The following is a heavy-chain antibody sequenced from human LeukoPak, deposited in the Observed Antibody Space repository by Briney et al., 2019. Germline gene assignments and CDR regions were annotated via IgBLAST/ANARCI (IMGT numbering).Heavy chain of an antibody. CDR1: GVSISSYY. J-gene: IGHJ5*02. V-gene: IGHV4-4*07. CDR3: ARDRSIAATFDP. D-gene: IGHD6-6*01. CDR2: IYTSGST. Sequence: SETLSLTCTVSGVSISSYYWSWLRQPAGKGLEWIGRIYTSGSTNYNPSLKSRVTMSVDTSKNQFSLKLSSVTAADTAVYYCARDRSIAATFDPWGQGTLVTVSS.